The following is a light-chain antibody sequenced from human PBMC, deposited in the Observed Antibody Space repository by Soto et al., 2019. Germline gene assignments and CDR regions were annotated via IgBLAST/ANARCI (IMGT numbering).Light chain of an antibody. CDR2: EVT. CDR1: SSDVGAYNF. J-gene: IGLJ1*01. Sequence: QSALTQPASVSGSPGQSITISCTGTSSDVGAYNFVSWYRHHPGRAPKLIIYEVTIRPSGVSNRFSGSKSGNTASLTISGLQAEDEADYYCSSYTTSTPYVFGSGTKLTVL. V-gene: IGLV2-14*01. CDR3: SSYTTSTPYV.